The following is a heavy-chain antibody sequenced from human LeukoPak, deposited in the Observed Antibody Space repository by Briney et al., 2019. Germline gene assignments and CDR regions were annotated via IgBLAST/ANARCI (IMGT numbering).Heavy chain of an antibody. CDR3: ATGRFLHPTYYFDY. CDR1: GYTLTELS. J-gene: IGHJ4*02. D-gene: IGHD3-3*01. Sequence: GASVKVSCKVSGYTLTELSMHWVRQAPGKGLEWMGGFDPEDGETIYAQKFQGRVTMTEDTSTDTAYMELGSLRSEDTAVYYCATGRFLHPTYYFDYWGQGTLVTVSS. CDR2: FDPEDGET. V-gene: IGHV1-24*01.